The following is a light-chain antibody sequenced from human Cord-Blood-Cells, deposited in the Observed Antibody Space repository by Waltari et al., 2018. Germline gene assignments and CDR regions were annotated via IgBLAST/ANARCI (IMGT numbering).Light chain of an antibody. V-gene: IGLV2-23*01. J-gene: IGLJ3*02. CDR3: CSYAGSSTWV. CDR1: SSDVGSYHL. CDR2: EGS. Sequence: QSALTQPASVSGSPGQSITISCTGTSSDVGSYHLVSWYQQHPGKAPKLMIYEGSKRPSGVSNRFSGSKSGNTASLTISGLQAEDEADYHCCSYAGSSTWVFGGGTKLTVL.